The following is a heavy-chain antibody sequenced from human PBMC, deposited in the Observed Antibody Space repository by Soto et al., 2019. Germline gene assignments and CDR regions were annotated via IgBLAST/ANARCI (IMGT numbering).Heavy chain of an antibody. D-gene: IGHD6-13*01. CDR1: GYTFTSYD. CDR2: MNPNSGNT. V-gene: IGHV1-8*01. CDR3: ARQTKYSSSWYYYYYGMDV. Sequence: ASVKGSCKASGYTFTSYDINWVRQATGQGLEWMGWMNPNSGNTGYAQKFQGRVTMTRNTSISTAYMELSSLRSEDTAVYYCARQTKYSSSWYYYYYGMDVWGQGTTVTVSS. J-gene: IGHJ6*02.